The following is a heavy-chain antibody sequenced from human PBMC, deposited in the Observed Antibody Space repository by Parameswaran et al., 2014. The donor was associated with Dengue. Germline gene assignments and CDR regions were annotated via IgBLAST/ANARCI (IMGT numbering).Heavy chain of an antibody. CDR3: ARDFYDSSGCPGY. V-gene: IGHV4-4*02. J-gene: IGHJ4*02. CDR2: IYHSGST. D-gene: IGHD3-22*01. Sequence: RWIRQPPGKGLEWIGEIYHSGSTNYNPSLKSRVTISVDKSKNQFSLKLSSVTAADTAVYYCARDFYDSSGCPGYWGQGTLVTVSS.